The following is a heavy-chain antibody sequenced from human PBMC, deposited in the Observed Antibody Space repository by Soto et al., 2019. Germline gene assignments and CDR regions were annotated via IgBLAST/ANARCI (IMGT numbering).Heavy chain of an antibody. CDR1: GFTFDDYA. D-gene: IGHD3-22*01. CDR3: AKVLGTNYYDSSGYYFGYFDL. CDR2: ISWNSGSI. J-gene: IGHJ2*01. Sequence: EVQLVESGGGLVQPGRSLRLSCAASGFTFDDYAMHWVRQAPGKGLEWVSGISWNSGSIGYADSVKGRFTISRDNANNSLYLQMNSLRAEDTALYYCAKVLGTNYYDSSGYYFGYFDLWGRGTLVTVSS. V-gene: IGHV3-9*01.